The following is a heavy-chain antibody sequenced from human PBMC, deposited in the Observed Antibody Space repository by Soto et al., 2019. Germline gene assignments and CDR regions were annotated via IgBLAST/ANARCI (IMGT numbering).Heavy chain of an antibody. D-gene: IGHD7-27*01. Sequence: EVQLGESGGGLVQPGGSLRLSCAASGLTVSSNYMSWVRQAPGKGLEWVSVIYSGGSTYYADSVKGRFIISRDNSKNTVYLQMKSLRAEDTAVYYCARDSGDAWYFDIWGRGTLVTVSS. V-gene: IGHV3-66*01. J-gene: IGHJ2*01. CDR2: IYSGGST. CDR3: ARDSGDAWYFDI. CDR1: GLTVSSNY.